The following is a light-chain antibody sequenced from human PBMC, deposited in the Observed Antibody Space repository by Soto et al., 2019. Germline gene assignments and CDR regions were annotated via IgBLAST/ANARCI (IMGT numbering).Light chain of an antibody. CDR2: GVS. CDR1: QSISHNY. J-gene: IGKJ1*01. V-gene: IGKV3-20*01. Sequence: IVLTQSPGTLSLSPGERATLSCRASQSISHNYLAWYQQEPGQAPRLLIHGVSIRATGIPDRFSGSGSGTDFTLSISRLEPEDFAVYYCQLYSGSPWTFGQGTKVKIK. CDR3: QLYSGSPWT.